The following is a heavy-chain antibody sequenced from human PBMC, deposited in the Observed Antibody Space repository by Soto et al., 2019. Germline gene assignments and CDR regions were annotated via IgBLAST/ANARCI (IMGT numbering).Heavy chain of an antibody. CDR1: GGSISSSSYY. D-gene: IGHD3-9*01. J-gene: IGHJ5*02. CDR3: ARRRFYDILTGYSTNWFDP. CDR2: IYYSGST. Sequence: SETLSLTCTVSGGSISSSSYYWGWIRQPPGKGLEWIGSIYYSGSTYYNPSLKSRVTISVDTSKNQFSRKLSSVTAADTAVYYCARRRFYDILTGYSTNWFDPWGQGTLVTVSS. V-gene: IGHV4-39*01.